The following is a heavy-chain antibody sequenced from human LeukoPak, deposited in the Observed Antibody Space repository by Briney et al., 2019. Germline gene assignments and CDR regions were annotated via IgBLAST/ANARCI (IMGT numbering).Heavy chain of an antibody. J-gene: IGHJ4*02. CDR1: GGSFSGYY. CDR3: ARGDDSSGYYGPRGDY. V-gene: IGHV3-11*01. Sequence: LSLTCAVYGGSFSGYYWSWIRQPPGKGLEWVSYISSSGSTIYYADSVKGRFTISRDNAKNSLHLQTNSLRAEDTAVYYCARGDDSSGYYGPRGDYWGQGTLVTVSS. D-gene: IGHD3-22*01. CDR2: ISSSGSTI.